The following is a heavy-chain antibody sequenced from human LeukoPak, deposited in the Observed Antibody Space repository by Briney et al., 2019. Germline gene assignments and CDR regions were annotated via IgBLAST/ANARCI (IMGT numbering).Heavy chain of an antibody. J-gene: IGHJ4*02. CDR2: IRYDGSNK. Sequence: GGSLGLSCAASGFTFSSYGMHWVRQAPGKGLEWVAFIRYDGSNKYCADSVKGRFTISRDNSKNTLYLQMNSLRAEDTAVYYCAKEVRRYCSGGSCPLWGQGTLVTVSS. V-gene: IGHV3-30*02. CDR1: GFTFSSYG. D-gene: IGHD2-15*01. CDR3: AKEVRRYCSGGSCPL.